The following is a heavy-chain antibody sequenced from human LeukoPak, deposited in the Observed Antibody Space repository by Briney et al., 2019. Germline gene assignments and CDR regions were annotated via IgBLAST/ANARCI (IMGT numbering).Heavy chain of an antibody. CDR2: INHSGST. CDR3: ARALDATGVRGVVGA. D-gene: IGHD3-10*01. CDR1: GGSFSGYY. V-gene: IGHV4-34*01. J-gene: IGHJ5*02. Sequence: SETLSLTCAVYGGSFSGYYWSWIRQPPGKGLEWIGEINHSGSTNYNPSLKSRVTISVDTSKNQFSPKLSSVTAADTAVYYCARALDATGVRGVVGAWGQGTLVTVSS.